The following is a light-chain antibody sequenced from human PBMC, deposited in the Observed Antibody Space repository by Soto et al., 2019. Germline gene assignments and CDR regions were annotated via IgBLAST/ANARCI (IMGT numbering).Light chain of an antibody. CDR1: QNVSNW. V-gene: IGKV1-5*03. CDR3: QQYSKEST. Sequence: DVEMTQSPSTLPTSIGDRVTINCRASQNVSNWLAWYQQKPGKAPKLLIYKASRLESGVPSRFSASGSGTDFTLTINNLQSDDVATYFCQQYSKESTFGQGTKLEIK. J-gene: IGKJ2*01. CDR2: KAS.